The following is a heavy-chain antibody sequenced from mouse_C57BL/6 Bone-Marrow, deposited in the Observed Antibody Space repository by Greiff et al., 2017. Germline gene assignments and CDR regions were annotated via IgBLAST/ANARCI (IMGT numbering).Heavy chain of an antibody. D-gene: IGHD2-5*01. Sequence: EVQRVESGGGLVQPGGSLKLSCAASGFTFSDYYMYWVRQTPEKRLEWVAYISNGGGSTYYPDTVKGRFTISRDTAKTTLYLQMSRLKSEDTAMYYCSRQGIVTTKFAYWGQGTLVTVSA. CDR1: GFTFSDYY. CDR2: ISNGGGST. CDR3: SRQGIVTTKFAY. V-gene: IGHV5-12*01. J-gene: IGHJ3*01.